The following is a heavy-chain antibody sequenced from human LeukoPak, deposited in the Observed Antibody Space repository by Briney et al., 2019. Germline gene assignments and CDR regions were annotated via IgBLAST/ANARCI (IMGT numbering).Heavy chain of an antibody. D-gene: IGHD3-22*01. CDR3: ARKLVYYDSSGYSHDALDI. CDR2: IHYTGST. J-gene: IGHJ3*02. Sequence: SETLSLTCSVSGGSISSYYWTWIRQPPGKGLEWIGYIHYTGSTNYNPSLKSRVTILVDTSKNQSSLKLSSVPAADTAVYYCARKLVYYDSSGYSHDALDIWGQGTMVTVSS. V-gene: IGHV4-59*01. CDR1: GGSISSYY.